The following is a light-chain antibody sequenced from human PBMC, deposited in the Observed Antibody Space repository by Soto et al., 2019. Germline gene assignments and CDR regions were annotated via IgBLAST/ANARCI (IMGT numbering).Light chain of an antibody. CDR2: ITS. J-gene: IGKJ2*02. Sequence: DIQMTQSPSSLSASVGDRVTITCRASQTISRFFNWYQQKPGKAPELLIYITSSLQSGVPSRFSGSGSGTDFTLTISSLQPEDSATYYCQQSYSTPRTFGRGTKLEIK. V-gene: IGKV1-39*01. CDR1: QTISRF. CDR3: QQSYSTPRT.